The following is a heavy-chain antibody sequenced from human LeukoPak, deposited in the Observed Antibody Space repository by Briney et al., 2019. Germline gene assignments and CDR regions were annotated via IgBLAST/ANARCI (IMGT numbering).Heavy chain of an antibody. Sequence: PGGSRRLSCTTSGFSLSTYGMHWVRQAPGKGLEWVAFIRYDGTNKNYAESVRGRFTISRDTSKNTMYLQMNSLKAEDTAVYYCAKNDYWGQGTLVTVSS. CDR1: GFSLSTYG. V-gene: IGHV3-30*02. CDR3: AKNDY. CDR2: IRYDGTNK. J-gene: IGHJ4*02.